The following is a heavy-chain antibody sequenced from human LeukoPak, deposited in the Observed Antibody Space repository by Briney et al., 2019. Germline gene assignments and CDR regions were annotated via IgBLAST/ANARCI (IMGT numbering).Heavy chain of an antibody. V-gene: IGHV3-23*01. CDR3: AKTIGPPYYFDY. CDR2: ISGSGGTT. CDR1: GFTFNSYA. J-gene: IGHJ4*02. D-gene: IGHD2/OR15-2a*01. Sequence: GGSLRLSCAASGFTFNSYAMNWVRQAPGKGLEWVSGISGSGGTTYYADSVKGRFTISRDNSKNTLNLQMNSLRAEDTAVYYCAKTIGPPYYFDYWGQGTLVTVSS.